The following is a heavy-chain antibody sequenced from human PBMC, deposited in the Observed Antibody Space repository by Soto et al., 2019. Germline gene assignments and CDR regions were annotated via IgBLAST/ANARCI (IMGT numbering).Heavy chain of an antibody. CDR1: GGSFSGYY. CDR2: INHSGST. J-gene: IGHJ3*02. D-gene: IGHD7-27*01. CDR3: ARETGDAFNPLCGVFDI. Sequence: SETLSLTCAVYGGSFSGYYWSWIRQPPGKGLEWIGEINHSGSTNYNPSLKSRVTISVDTSKNQFSLKLSSVTAAATAAYYCARETGDAFNPLCGVFDIWGQGTMVTVSS. V-gene: IGHV4-34*01.